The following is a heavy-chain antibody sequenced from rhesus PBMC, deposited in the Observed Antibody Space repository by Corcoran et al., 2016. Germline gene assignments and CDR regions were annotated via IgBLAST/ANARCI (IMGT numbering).Heavy chain of an antibody. CDR1: GFSISTTGTG. D-gene: IGHD3-34*01. J-gene: IGHJ2*01. Sequence: QVTLKESGPALVKPTQTPTLPCPFSGFSISTTGTGVGWIRQPPGKALECLASIFWDDSKYYTTSLKSRLTISKDTSKNQVALTMTNMDPVDTATYYCARVEGWGKWYFDIWGPGTPITISS. CDR2: IFWDDSK. CDR3: ARVEGWGKWYFDI. V-gene: IGHV2-95*01.